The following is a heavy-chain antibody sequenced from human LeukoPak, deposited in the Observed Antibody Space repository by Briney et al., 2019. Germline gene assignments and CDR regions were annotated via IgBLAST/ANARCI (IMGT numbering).Heavy chain of an antibody. CDR1: GYTFTSYG. D-gene: IGHD6-19*01. V-gene: IGHV1-18*01. J-gene: IGHJ4*02. Sequence: ASVKVSCEASGYTFTSYGISWVRQAPGQGLEWMGWISAYNGNTNYAQKLQGRVTMTTDTSTSTAYMELRSLRSDDTAVYYCARDDSSGWPFDYWGQGTLVTVSS. CDR3: ARDDSSGWPFDY. CDR2: ISAYNGNT.